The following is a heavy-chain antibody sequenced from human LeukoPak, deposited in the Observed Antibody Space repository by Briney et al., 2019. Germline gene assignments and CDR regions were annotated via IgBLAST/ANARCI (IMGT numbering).Heavy chain of an antibody. CDR2: SNPSGSFI. Sequence: GGSLRLSCTASRFTFSDYYMGWIRQAPGKGLEWISYSNPSGSFIHYADSVKGRFTVSRDNANNLLYLQMINLRAEDTAVYYCARDHHYRNSGCYEILDYWGQGTLVTVSS. D-gene: IGHD3-22*01. CDR1: RFTFSDYY. CDR3: ARDHHYRNSGCYEILDY. J-gene: IGHJ4*02. V-gene: IGHV3-11*01.